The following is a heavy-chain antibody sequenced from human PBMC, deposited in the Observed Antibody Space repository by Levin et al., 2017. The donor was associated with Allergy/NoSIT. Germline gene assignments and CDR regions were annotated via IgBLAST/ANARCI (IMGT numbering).Heavy chain of an antibody. D-gene: IGHD3-10*01. J-gene: IGHJ5*02. CDR1: GGSFSGYY. Sequence: GSLRLSCAVYGGSFSGYYWSWIRQPPGKGLEWIGEINHSGSTNYNPSLKSRVTISVDTSKNQFSLKLSSVTAADTAVYYCARGRSIKAITMVRGAGHKDNWFDPWGQGTLVTVSS. CDR2: INHSGST. CDR3: ARGRSIKAITMVRGAGHKDNWFDP. V-gene: IGHV4-34*01.